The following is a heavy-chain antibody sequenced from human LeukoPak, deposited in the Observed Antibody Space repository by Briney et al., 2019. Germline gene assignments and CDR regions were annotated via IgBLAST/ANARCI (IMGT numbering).Heavy chain of an antibody. D-gene: IGHD3-10*01. CDR3: AGGSGSYYNEDY. CDR1: GGSISSGSYY. Sequence: SETLSLTCAVSGGSISSGSYYWSWIRQPAGKGLEWIGRIYTSGSTNYNPSLKSRVTMSVDTSKNQFSLKLSSVTAVDTAVYYCAGGSGSYYNEDYWGQGTLVTVSS. V-gene: IGHV4-61*02. J-gene: IGHJ4*02. CDR2: IYTSGST.